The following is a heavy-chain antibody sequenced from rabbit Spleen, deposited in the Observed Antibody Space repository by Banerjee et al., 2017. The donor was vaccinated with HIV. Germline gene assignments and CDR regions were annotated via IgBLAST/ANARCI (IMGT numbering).Heavy chain of an antibody. V-gene: IGHV1S47*01. CDR2: IDPVFGSI. Sequence: QEQLVESGGGLVQPGGSLKLSCKTSGFDFSSYGLSWVRQAPGKGLEWIGYIDPVFGSIYYASWAKGRFTISSHNAQNTLYLQLNSLTAADTATYFCVRVSGYSVYNYAFDLWGPGTLVTVS. J-gene: IGHJ4*01. D-gene: IGHD7-1*01. CDR1: GFDFSSYG. CDR3: VRVSGYSVYNYAFDL.